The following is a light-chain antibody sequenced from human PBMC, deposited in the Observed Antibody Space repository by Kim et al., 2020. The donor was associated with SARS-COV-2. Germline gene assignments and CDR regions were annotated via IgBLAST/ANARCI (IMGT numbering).Light chain of an antibody. CDR3: QHYSRFPYT. Sequence: SASVGDRVTITCRASEIIGTWLAWYQQKPGRAPSLLIYLASTLESGVPSRFSGTGSGTEFSLSITSLQPDDFATYYCQHYSRFPYTFGQGAKLEIK. J-gene: IGKJ2*01. V-gene: IGKV1-5*03. CDR1: EIIGTW. CDR2: LAS.